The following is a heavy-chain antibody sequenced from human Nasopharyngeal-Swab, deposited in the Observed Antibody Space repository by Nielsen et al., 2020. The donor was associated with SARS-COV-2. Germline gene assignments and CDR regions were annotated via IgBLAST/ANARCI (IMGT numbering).Heavy chain of an antibody. CDR3: AKEGSGYDLYFDS. V-gene: IGHV3-23*01. D-gene: IGHD5-12*01. Sequence: VRQAPGKRLEWVSAISGSGGRTYYADSVKGRFTISRDNSKNTLYLQMNSLRAEDTAVYYCAKEGSGYDLYFDSWGQGTLVTVSS. CDR2: ISGSGGRT. J-gene: IGHJ4*02.